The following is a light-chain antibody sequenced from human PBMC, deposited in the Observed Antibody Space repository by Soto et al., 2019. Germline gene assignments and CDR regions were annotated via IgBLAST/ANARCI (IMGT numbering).Light chain of an antibody. Sequence: QSALTQPASVSGSPGQSITISCTGTSSDVGGFNSVCWYQQHPGNAPKLMIYEVTDRPSGVSNRFSGSKSGNTASLTISGLQAEDEADYYCSSYAGSNNFVFGTGTKVTVL. J-gene: IGLJ1*01. CDR2: EVT. CDR1: SSDVGGFNS. CDR3: SSYAGSNNFV. V-gene: IGLV2-14*01.